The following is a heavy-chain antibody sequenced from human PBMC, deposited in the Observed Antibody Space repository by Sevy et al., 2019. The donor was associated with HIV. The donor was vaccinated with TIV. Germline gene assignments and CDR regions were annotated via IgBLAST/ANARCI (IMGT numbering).Heavy chain of an antibody. J-gene: IGHJ3*02. Sequence: ASVKVSCKASGGTFSSYAISWVRQAPGQGLEWVGGIIPIFGTANYAQKFQGRVTITADKSTSTAYMELSSLRSEDTAVYYCARDSSNVSSGWFLNAFDIWGQGTMVTVSS. V-gene: IGHV1-69*06. CDR3: ARDSSNVSSGWFLNAFDI. CDR2: IIPIFGTA. D-gene: IGHD6-19*01. CDR1: GGTFSSYA.